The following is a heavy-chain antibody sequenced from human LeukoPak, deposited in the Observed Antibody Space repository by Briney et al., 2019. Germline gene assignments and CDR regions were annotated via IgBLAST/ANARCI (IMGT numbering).Heavy chain of an antibody. CDR1: GGSIRSSYYY. CDR3: VRESGKEGSSDWSNRWFDP. Sequence: TSETLSLTCTVSGGSIRSSYYYWGWIRQPPGKGLEWIGSIYDSGSTYYNPSLKSRVTISVDTSKNQFSLQLDSVTPEDTAVYYCVRESGKEGSSDWSNRWFDPWGQGTLVTVSS. D-gene: IGHD6-19*01. J-gene: IGHJ5*02. V-gene: IGHV4-39*02. CDR2: IYDSGST.